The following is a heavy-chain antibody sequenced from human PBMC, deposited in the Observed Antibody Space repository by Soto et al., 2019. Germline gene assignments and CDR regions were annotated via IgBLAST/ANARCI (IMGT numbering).Heavy chain of an antibody. CDR3: AKSPNLWYYYGMDV. CDR2: ISWNSGSI. D-gene: IGHD3-10*01. Sequence: EVQLVESGGGLVQPGRSLRLSCAASGFTFDDYAMHWVRQAPGKGLEWVSGISWNSGSIGYADSVKGRFTISRDNAKNSLYLQMNSLRAEDTALYYCAKSPNLWYYYGMDVWGQGTTVTVSS. V-gene: IGHV3-9*01. CDR1: GFTFDDYA. J-gene: IGHJ6*02.